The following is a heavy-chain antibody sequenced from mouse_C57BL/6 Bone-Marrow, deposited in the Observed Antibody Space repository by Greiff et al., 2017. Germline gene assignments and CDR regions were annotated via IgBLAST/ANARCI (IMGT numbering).Heavy chain of an antibody. Sequence: QVQLQQSGAELARPGASVKLSCKASGYTFTSYGISWVKQRTGQGLEWIGEIYPRSGNTYYNEKFQGKATLTADTSSSTAYMELRSLTSEDSAVYFCARRGLWLLLAMDYWGQGTSVTVAS. CDR1: GYTFTSYG. CDR3: ARRGLWLLLAMDY. CDR2: IYPRSGNT. J-gene: IGHJ4*01. D-gene: IGHD2-3*01. V-gene: IGHV1-81*01.